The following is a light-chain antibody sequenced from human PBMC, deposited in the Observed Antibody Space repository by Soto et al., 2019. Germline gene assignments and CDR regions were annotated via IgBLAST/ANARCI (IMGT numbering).Light chain of an antibody. CDR1: SSDFGGYNY. CDR3: NSWGV. CDR2: EVN. J-gene: IGLJ2*01. V-gene: IGLV2-14*01. Sequence: QSALTQPASVSGSPGQSITISCTGTSSDFGGYNYVSWYQHHPGKAPKLLLYEVNNRPSGVSTRFSGSKSGNTASLTISGLQADYEADYYCNSWGVFGGGTKLTVL.